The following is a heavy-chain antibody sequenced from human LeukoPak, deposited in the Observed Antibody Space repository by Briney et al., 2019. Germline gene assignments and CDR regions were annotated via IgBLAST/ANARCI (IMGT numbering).Heavy chain of an antibody. Sequence: GASVKVSCKASGFTFTSSAMQWVRQARGQRLEWIGWIVVGSGNTNYAQKFQERVTITRDMSTSTAYMELSSLRSEDTAVYYCARADSSGYLIDYWGQGTLVTVSS. V-gene: IGHV1-58*02. CDR3: ARADSSGYLIDY. CDR2: IVVGSGNT. D-gene: IGHD3-22*01. CDR1: GFTFTSSA. J-gene: IGHJ4*02.